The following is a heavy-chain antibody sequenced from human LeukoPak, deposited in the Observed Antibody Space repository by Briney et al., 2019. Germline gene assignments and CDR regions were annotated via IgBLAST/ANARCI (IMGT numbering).Heavy chain of an antibody. Sequence: ASVKLSCKASGYTFTDYYMHWVRQAPGQGLEWMGWINPNSGGTNSAQKFQGRVTMTRDTSISTGYMELSRLRSDDTAVYYCARGVSGYIYLFDCWGQGTPASVSS. V-gene: IGHV1-2*02. D-gene: IGHD3-22*01. J-gene: IGHJ4*02. CDR1: GYTFTDYY. CDR2: INPNSGGT. CDR3: ARGVSGYIYLFDC.